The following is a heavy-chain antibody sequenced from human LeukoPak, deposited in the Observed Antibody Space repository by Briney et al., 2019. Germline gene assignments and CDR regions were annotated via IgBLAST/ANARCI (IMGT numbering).Heavy chain of an antibody. J-gene: IGHJ4*02. V-gene: IGHV1-2*02. CDR2: ISPDNGDT. CDR1: GYTFTGYY. Sequence: ASVKVSCKTSGYTFTGYYIHWVRQAPGQGLEWMGWISPDNGDTNYAQKFPGRVTMTRDTSISTAYMELSRLKYDDTAVCYCSRRMAVAATFDYWGQGTLVTVSS. D-gene: IGHD6-19*01. CDR3: SRRMAVAATFDY.